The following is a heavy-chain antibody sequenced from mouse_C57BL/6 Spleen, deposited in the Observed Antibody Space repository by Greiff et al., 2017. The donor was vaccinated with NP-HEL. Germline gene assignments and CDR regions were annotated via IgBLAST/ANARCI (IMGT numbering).Heavy chain of an antibody. CDR2: ISGGGGNT. CDR1: GFTFSSYT. J-gene: IGHJ2*01. D-gene: IGHD3-2*02. V-gene: IGHV5-9*01. Sequence: VQLKESGGGLVKPGGSLKLSCAASGFTFSSYTMSWVRQTPEKRLEWVATISGGGGNTYYPDSVKGRFTTSRDNAKNTLYLQMSSLRSEDTALYYCARLGSTAQASKDYWGQGTTLTVSS. CDR3: ARLGSTAQASKDY.